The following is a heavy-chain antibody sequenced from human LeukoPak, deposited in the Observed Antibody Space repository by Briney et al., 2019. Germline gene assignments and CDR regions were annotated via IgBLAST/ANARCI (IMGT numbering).Heavy chain of an antibody. Sequence: GGSLRLSCAASGFIFSSHSMNWVRQAPGKGLEWLSYISSSSSPIYYADSVKGRFTISRDNAKNSLFLQMNSLRDEDTAVHYCAREIDWSLDYWGQGTLVTVSS. CDR3: AREIDWSLDY. CDR2: ISSSSSPI. V-gene: IGHV3-48*02. J-gene: IGHJ4*02. D-gene: IGHD3-9*01. CDR1: GFIFSSHS.